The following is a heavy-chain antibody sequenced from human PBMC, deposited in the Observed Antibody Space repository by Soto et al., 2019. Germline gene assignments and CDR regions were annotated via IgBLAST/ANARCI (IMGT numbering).Heavy chain of an antibody. V-gene: IGHV3-30*14. CDR3: ARDGYSGRSDGFDV. D-gene: IGHD1-26*01. J-gene: IGHJ3*01. CDR1: GFTFGAYT. CDR2: ISYDGNSE. Sequence: QMQLVESGGGVVQPGRSLRLSCAASGFTFGAYTMHWVRQAPGKGMEWVAVISYDGNSERDTDPVKGRFTVSRDNSKSTMYLQMNSLRAEDTAVNYCARDGYSGRSDGFDVWCQRTMVTVSS.